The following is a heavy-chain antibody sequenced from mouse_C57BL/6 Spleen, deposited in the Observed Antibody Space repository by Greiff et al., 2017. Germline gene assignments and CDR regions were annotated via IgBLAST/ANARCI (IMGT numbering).Heavy chain of an antibody. V-gene: IGHV1-42*01. D-gene: IGHD1-1*01. CDR1: GYSFTGYY. Sequence: EVQLVESGPELVKPGASVKISCKASGYSFTGYYMNWVKQSPEKSLEWIGEINPSTGGTTYNQKFKAKATLTVDKSSSTAYMQLKSLTSEDSAVYYCARDYGSSHQAWFAYWGQGTLVTVSA. CDR3: ARDYGSSHQAWFAY. CDR2: INPSTGGT. J-gene: IGHJ3*01.